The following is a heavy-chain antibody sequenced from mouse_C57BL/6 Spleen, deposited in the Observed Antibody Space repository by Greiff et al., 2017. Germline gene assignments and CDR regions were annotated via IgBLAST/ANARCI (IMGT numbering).Heavy chain of an antibody. J-gene: IGHJ3*01. CDR2: ISYDGSN. V-gene: IGHV3-6*01. D-gene: IGHD2-4*01. Sequence: EVQVVESGPGLVKPSQSLSLTCSVTGYSITSGYYWNWIRQFPGNKLEWMGYISYDGSNNYNPSLKNRISITRDTSKNQFFLKLNSVTTEDTATYYCARENYDYDGAWFAYWGQGTLVTVSA. CDR3: ARENYDYDGAWFAY. CDR1: GYSITSGYY.